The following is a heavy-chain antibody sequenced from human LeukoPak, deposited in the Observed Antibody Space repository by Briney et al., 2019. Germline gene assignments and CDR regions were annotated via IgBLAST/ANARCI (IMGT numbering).Heavy chain of an antibody. V-gene: IGHV3-33*08. CDR3: ARELIAVAFDY. D-gene: IGHD6-19*01. J-gene: IGHJ4*02. Sequence: GGSLRLSCAASGFTFSSYSMNWVRQAPGKGLEWVAVIWYDGSNKYYADSVKGRFTISRDNSKNTLYLQMNSLRAEDTAVYYCARELIAVAFDYWGQGTLVTVSS. CDR2: IWYDGSNK. CDR1: GFTFSSYS.